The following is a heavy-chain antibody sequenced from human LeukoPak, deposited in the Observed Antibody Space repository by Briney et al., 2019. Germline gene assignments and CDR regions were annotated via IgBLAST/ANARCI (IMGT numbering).Heavy chain of an antibody. CDR2: SICSGGSK. D-gene: IGHD6-19*01. CDR1: GFTLSSYA. Sequence: GGSLPLSCAASGFTLSSYAMSCVRPAPEKGLEWFSSSICSGGSKWSAASVKGRFTISRDNSENTLYLQMSRLRAEDTALYYCAKESSVAGAGLLDYWGQGTLVTVSS. CDR3: AKESSVAGAGLLDY. V-gene: IGHV3-23*01. J-gene: IGHJ4*02.